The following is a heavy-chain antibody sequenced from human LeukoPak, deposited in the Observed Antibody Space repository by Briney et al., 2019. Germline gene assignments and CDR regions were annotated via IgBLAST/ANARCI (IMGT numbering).Heavy chain of an antibody. V-gene: IGHV1-18*01. D-gene: IGHD1-26*01. CDR2: ISAYNGNT. CDR3: ARDRRGSYVDVIDY. J-gene: IGHJ4*02. Sequence: GASVKVSCKASGGTFSSYAISWVRQAPGQGLEWMGWISAYNGNTNYAQKLQGRVTMTTDTSTSTAYMELRSLRSDDTAVYYCARDRRGSYVDVIDYWGQGTLVTVSS. CDR1: GGTFSSYA.